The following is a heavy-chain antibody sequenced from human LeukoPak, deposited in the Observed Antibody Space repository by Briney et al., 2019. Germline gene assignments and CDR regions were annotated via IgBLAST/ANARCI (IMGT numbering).Heavy chain of an antibody. J-gene: IGHJ4*02. CDR3: AREGDIAALDY. Sequence: GGSLRLSCAASGFTFSSYSMNWVRQAPGKGLEWVSSIISSSSYIYYADSVKGRFTTSRDNAKNSLYLQMNSLRAEDTAVYYCAREGDIAALDYWGQGTLVTVSS. CDR2: IISSSSYI. D-gene: IGHD6-6*01. CDR1: GFTFSSYS. V-gene: IGHV3-21*01.